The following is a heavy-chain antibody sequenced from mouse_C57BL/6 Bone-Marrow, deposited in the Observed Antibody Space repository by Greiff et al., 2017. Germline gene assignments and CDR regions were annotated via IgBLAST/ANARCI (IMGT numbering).Heavy chain of an antibody. CDR2: IYPRSGNT. J-gene: IGHJ3*01. CDR3: ARRPYYYGSSYWFAY. V-gene: IGHV1-81*01. CDR1: GYTFTSYG. D-gene: IGHD1-1*01. Sequence: LQQSGAELARPGASVKLSCKASGYTFTSYGISWVKQRTGQGLEWIGEIYPRSGNTYYNEEFKGKATLTADKSSSTAYMELRSLTSEDSAVYFCARRPYYYGSSYWFAYWGQGTLVTVSA.